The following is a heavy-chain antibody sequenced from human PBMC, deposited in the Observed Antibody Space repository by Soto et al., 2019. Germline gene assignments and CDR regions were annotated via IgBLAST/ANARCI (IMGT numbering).Heavy chain of an antibody. CDR3: TRTLYCSGGSCHAGYYGMDV. Sequence: GGSLRLCCKASGFTFGDYAMSWFRQAPGKGLEWVGFIRSRAYGGTTEYAASVKGRFTISRDDSKSIAYLQMNSLKTEDTAVYYCTRTLYCSGGSCHAGYYGMDVWGQGTTVTVSS. D-gene: IGHD2-15*01. V-gene: IGHV3-49*03. J-gene: IGHJ6*02. CDR1: GFTFGDYA. CDR2: IRSRAYGGTT.